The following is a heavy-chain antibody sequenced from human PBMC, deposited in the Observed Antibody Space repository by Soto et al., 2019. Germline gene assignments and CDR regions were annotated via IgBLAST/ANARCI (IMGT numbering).Heavy chain of an antibody. Sequence: GGSLRLSCAASGFTFSSYGMHWVRQAPGKGLEWVAVISYDGSNKYYADSVKGRFTISRDNSKNTLYLQMNSLRAKDTAVYYCAKDFGYSFYFDYWGQGTLVTVSS. J-gene: IGHJ4*02. D-gene: IGHD5-18*01. CDR1: GFTFSSYG. CDR3: AKDFGYSFYFDY. CDR2: ISYDGSNK. V-gene: IGHV3-30*18.